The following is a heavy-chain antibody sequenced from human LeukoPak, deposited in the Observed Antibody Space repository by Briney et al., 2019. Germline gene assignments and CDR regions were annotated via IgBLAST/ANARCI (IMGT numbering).Heavy chain of an antibody. CDR1: GGSISSYY. J-gene: IGHJ4*02. CDR2: IYYSGST. CDR3: ARVMDSSSSSGDY. Sequence: SSETLCLTCTVSGGSISSYYWSWIRQPPGKGLEWIGYIYYSGSTNYNPSLKSRVTISVDTSKNQFSLKLSSVTAADTAVYYCARVMDSSSSSGDYWGQGTLVTVSS. D-gene: IGHD6-6*01. V-gene: IGHV4-59*01.